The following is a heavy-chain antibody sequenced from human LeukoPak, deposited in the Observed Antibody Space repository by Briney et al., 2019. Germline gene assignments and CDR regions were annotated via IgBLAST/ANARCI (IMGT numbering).Heavy chain of an antibody. J-gene: IGHJ4*02. CDR3: ARESSSWYYFDY. V-gene: IGHV1-18*01. CDR2: ISAYNGNT. CDR1: GYTFTSYG. Sequence: ASVKVSCKASGYTFTSYGFSWVRQAPGQGLEWMGWISAYNGNTNYAQKLQGRVTMTTDTSTSTAYMELRSLRSDDTAVYYCARESSSWYYFDYWGQGTLVTVSS. D-gene: IGHD6-13*01.